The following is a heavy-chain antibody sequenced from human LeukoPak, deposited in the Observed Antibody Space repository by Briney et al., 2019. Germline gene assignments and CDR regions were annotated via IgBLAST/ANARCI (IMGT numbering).Heavy chain of an antibody. V-gene: IGHV1-24*01. J-gene: IGHJ3*02. CDR1: GYSLTELS. CDR3: ATRLGEFSSRDAFNI. Sequence: GASVKVSCKVSGYSLTELSMHWVRQAPGKGLEWVGGFSPEDGETIYAQRFQGRVTMTEATSTDTAYMELRSLTYEDTAVYYCATRLGEFSSRDAFNIWGQGTMVTVSS. D-gene: IGHD3-16*02. CDR2: FSPEDGET.